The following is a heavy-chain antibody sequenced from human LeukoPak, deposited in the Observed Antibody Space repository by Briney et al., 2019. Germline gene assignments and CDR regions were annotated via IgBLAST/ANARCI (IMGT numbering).Heavy chain of an antibody. J-gene: IGHJ4*02. Sequence: GGSLRLSCAASGFTFSSYWMHWVRQAPGKGLVWVSHIDSDGSSTTYADSVKGRFTISRDNARNTLYLQMNSLRAEDTAVYYCARDDVVSGTGLGDYWGQGTLVTVSS. CDR1: GFTFSSYW. CDR2: IDSDGSST. D-gene: IGHD5/OR15-5a*01. CDR3: ARDDVVSGTGLGDY. V-gene: IGHV3-74*01.